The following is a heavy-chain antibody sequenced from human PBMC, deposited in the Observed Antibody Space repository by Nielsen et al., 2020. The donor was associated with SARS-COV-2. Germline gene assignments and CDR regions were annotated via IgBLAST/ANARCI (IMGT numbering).Heavy chain of an antibody. J-gene: IGHJ6*02. V-gene: IGHV1-24*01. CDR1: GYTLTQLS. D-gene: IGHD4-23*01. CDR2: FDPEDGET. Sequence: ASVKVSCKVSGYTLTQLSMHWVRQAPGKGLEWMGGFDPEDGETIYAQKFQGRVTMTEDTSTDTAYMELSSLRSEDTAVYYCAPLTTVVTSYSMHVWGQGTTVTVSS. CDR3: APLTTVVTSYSMHV.